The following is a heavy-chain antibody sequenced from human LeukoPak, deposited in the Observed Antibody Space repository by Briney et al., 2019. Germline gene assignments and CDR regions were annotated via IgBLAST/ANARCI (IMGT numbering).Heavy chain of an antibody. J-gene: IGHJ6*03. CDR3: AKLTGELLNYYYYYYMDV. Sequence: GGSLRLSCAASGFTFSSYAMSWVRQAPGKGLEWVSAISGSGGSTYYADSVKGRFTISRDNSKNTLYLQMNSLRAEDTAVYYCAKLTGELLNYYYYYYMDVWGKGTTVTVSS. V-gene: IGHV3-23*01. D-gene: IGHD1-26*01. CDR2: ISGSGGST. CDR1: GFTFSSYA.